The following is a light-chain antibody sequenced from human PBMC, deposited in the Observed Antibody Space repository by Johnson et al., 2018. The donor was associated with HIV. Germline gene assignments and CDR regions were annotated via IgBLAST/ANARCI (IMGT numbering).Light chain of an antibody. J-gene: IGLJ1*01. CDR2: ENN. Sequence: HSVLTQPPSVSAAPGQKVTISCSGTSSNIRNNYVSWYQQLPGTAPKLLIYENNKRPSGIPDRFSGSKSGTSVTLAITGLQTGDEAEYYCGTWDTSLSVYVFGTGDKVTVL. V-gene: IGLV1-51*02. CDR1: SSNIRNNY. CDR3: GTWDTSLSVYV.